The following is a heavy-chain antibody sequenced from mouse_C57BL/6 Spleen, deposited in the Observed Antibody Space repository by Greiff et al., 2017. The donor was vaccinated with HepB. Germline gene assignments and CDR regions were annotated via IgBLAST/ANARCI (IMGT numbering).Heavy chain of an antibody. CDR2: IYPGDGDT. CDR3: ASFSFAY. Sequence: QVQLQQSGPELVKPGASVKISCTASGFAFSSYWMNWVKQRPGKGLEWIGRIYPGDGDTDYNWKFKGKATLTADKSSSTAYMQLSSLTSEDSAVYFCASFSFAYWGQGTMVTVST. CDR1: GFAFSSYW. V-gene: IGHV1-82*01. J-gene: IGHJ3*01.